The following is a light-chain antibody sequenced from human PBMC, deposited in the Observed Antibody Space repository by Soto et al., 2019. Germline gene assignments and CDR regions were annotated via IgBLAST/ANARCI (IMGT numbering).Light chain of an antibody. J-gene: IGKJ5*01. V-gene: IGKV3-11*01. CDR1: QSVSSY. CDR3: QQRSNWPIT. CDR2: DAF. Sequence: IVLTRSPATRSFSPVERSTLSFISSQSVSSYVAWYQQKPGQAPRLRIYDAFTRATGIPARFSGSGSGTDFTLTISSLEPEDFAVYYWQQRSNWPITFGQGTRLEI.